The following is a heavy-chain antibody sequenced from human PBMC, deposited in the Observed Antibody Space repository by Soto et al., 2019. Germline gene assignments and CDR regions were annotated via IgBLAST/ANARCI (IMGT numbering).Heavy chain of an antibody. CDR3: ARDRYYGSGTYYNFYYGMDV. J-gene: IGHJ6*02. CDR1: GGSISSGDYY. CDR2: IYYSGTT. Sequence: PSETLSLTCTVSGGSISSGDYYWSWIRQPPGKGLEWIGNIYYSGTTYYNPSLQSGATISLDTAKNQVSLRLSSVTAADTAVYYCARDRYYGSGTYYNFYYGMDVWGQGTTVTVSS. V-gene: IGHV4-30-4*01. D-gene: IGHD3-10*01.